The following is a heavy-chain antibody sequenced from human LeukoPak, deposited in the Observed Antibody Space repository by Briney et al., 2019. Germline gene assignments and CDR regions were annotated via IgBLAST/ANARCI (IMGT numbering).Heavy chain of an antibody. CDR1: GFTFSNYG. J-gene: IGHJ3*02. Sequence: PGGSLRLSCAASGFTFSNYGIHWVRQAPGKGLEWVAVISYDGSNKYYADFVKGRFTISRDNSKNTLYLQMNSLRAEDTAVYYCAKDRESMVRDGAFDIWGQGTMVSVSS. CDR2: ISYDGSNK. CDR3: AKDRESMVRDGAFDI. D-gene: IGHD3-10*02. V-gene: IGHV3-30*18.